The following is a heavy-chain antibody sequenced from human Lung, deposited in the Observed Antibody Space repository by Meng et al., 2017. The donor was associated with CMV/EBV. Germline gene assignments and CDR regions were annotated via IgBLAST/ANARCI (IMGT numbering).Heavy chain of an antibody. CDR3: ARDNYGDYGDAFDI. CDR1: GFTFSSYA. J-gene: IGHJ3*02. V-gene: IGHV3-30-3*01. CDR2: ISYDGSNK. D-gene: IGHD4-17*01. Sequence: GGSLRLXCAASGFTFSSYAMHWVRQAPGKGLEWVAVISYDGSNKYYADSVKGRFTISRDNSKNTLYLQMNSLRAEDTAVYYCARDNYGDYGDAFDIWGQGKXV.